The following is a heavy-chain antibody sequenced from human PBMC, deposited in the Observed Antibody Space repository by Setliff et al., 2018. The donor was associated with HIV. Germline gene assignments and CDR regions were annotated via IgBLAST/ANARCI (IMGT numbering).Heavy chain of an antibody. CDR1: GLTFSRYG. D-gene: IGHD6-13*01. Sequence: GGSLRLSCAVSGLTFSRYGFHWVRQVPGKGLDWVTFIQYDESNKYYADSVKGRFTISRDNSKNTLYLQMNSLRAEDTAVYYCAKDHATSSWFTALLDYWGQGALVTVSS. CDR2: IQYDESNK. CDR3: AKDHATSSWFTALLDY. V-gene: IGHV3-30*02. J-gene: IGHJ4*02.